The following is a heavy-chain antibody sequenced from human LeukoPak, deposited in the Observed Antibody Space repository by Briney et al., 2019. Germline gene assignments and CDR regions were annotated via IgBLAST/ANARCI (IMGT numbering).Heavy chain of an antibody. Sequence: SVKVSCKASGGTFSSYAISWVRQAPGQGLEWMGGIIPIFGTANYAQKFQGRVTMTEDTSTDTAYMELSSLRSEDTAVYYCATLASGSYYYYYGMDVWGQGTTVTVSS. CDR2: IIPIFGTA. J-gene: IGHJ6*02. D-gene: IGHD1-26*01. CDR3: ATLASGSYYYYYGMDV. CDR1: GGTFSSYA. V-gene: IGHV1-69*06.